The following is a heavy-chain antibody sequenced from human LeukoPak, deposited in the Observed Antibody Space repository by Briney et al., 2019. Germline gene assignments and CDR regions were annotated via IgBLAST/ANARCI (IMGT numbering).Heavy chain of an antibody. V-gene: IGHV3-30*03. Sequence: GGSLRLSCAASGFTFSSYSMNWVRQAPGKGLEWVAVISYDGSNKYYADSVKGRFTISRDNSKNTLYLQMNSLRAEDTAVYYCARGGGYSSSWADYYYYGMDVWGQGTTVTVSS. CDR3: ARGGGYSSSWADYYYYGMDV. CDR2: ISYDGSNK. CDR1: GFTFSSYS. J-gene: IGHJ6*02. D-gene: IGHD6-13*01.